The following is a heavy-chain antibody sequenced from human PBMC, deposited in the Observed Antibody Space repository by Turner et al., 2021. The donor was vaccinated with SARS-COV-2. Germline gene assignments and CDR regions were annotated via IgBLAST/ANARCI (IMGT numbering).Heavy chain of an antibody. CDR1: GFTFSSYS. J-gene: IGHJ3*02. CDR3: ARWDNYYDSSGYYPDAFDI. Sequence: EVQLVESGGGLVKPGGSLRLSCAASGFTFSSYSMNWVRQAPGKVLEWVSSISSSSSYIYYADSVKGRFTISRDNAKNSLYLQMNSLRAEDTAVYYCARWDNYYDSSGYYPDAFDIWGQGTMVTVSS. CDR2: ISSSSSYI. V-gene: IGHV3-21*01. D-gene: IGHD3-22*01.